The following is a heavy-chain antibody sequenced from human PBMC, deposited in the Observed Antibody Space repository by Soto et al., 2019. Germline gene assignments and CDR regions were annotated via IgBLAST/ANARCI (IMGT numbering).Heavy chain of an antibody. Sequence: QVKLVQSEGEMKKPGASVKVSCKASGYTFTRFGIGWVRQAPGQGLEYMGWITVDNGHTDYAQKFQGRVTMTVDTSTTTVYMELTNLISDDTAVYYCARFLQLRPLDYWGQGTLVTVSS. CDR2: ITVDNGHT. CDR1: GYTFTRFG. J-gene: IGHJ4*02. CDR3: ARFLQLRPLDY. D-gene: IGHD1-1*01. V-gene: IGHV1-18*04.